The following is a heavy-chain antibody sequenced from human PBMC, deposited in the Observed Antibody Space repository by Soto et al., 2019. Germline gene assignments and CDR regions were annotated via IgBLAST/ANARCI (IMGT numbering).Heavy chain of an antibody. CDR2: IYYSGST. Sequence: QLQLQESGPGLVKPSETLSLTCTVSGGSISSSSYYWGWIRQPPGKGLEWIGSIYYSGSTYYNPSLKSRVTISVDTSKNQFSLKLSSVTAADTAVYYCARLDTVWKGAFDYWGQGTLVTVSS. D-gene: IGHD4-4*01. J-gene: IGHJ4*02. V-gene: IGHV4-39*01. CDR1: GGSISSSSYY. CDR3: ARLDTVWKGAFDY.